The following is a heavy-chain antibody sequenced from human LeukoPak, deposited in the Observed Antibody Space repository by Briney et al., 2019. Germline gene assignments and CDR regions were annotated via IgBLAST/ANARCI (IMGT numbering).Heavy chain of an antibody. CDR2: IIPSFGTG. D-gene: IGHD1-7*01. CDR3: ARDNYAGANWFDP. V-gene: IGHV1-69*05. CDR1: GGTFISYA. J-gene: IGHJ5*02. Sequence: SVRVSCKASGGTFISYAISWGGQAPGQGREGRGGIIPSFGTGNYAQKFQGRVTITTDESTSTAYMELSSLRSEDTAVYYCARDNYAGANWFDPWGQGTLVTVSS.